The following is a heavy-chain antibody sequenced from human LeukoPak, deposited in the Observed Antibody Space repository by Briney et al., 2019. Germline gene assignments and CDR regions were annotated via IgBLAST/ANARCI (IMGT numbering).Heavy chain of an antibody. CDR3: ARCDSSGYLNYYFDY. CDR1: GGSIISYY. J-gene: IGHJ4*02. V-gene: IGHV4-59*08. D-gene: IGHD3-22*01. CDR2: IYYSGST. Sequence: SETLSLTCTVAGGSIISYYWGWIRQPPGKGPEWIGYIYYSGSTNYNPSLKSRVTILVDSSKNQFSLKLSSVTAADTAVYYCARCDSSGYLNYYFDYWGQGTLVTVSS.